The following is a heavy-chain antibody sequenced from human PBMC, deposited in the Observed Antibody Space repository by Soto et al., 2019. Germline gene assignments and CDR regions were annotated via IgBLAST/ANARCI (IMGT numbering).Heavy chain of an antibody. J-gene: IGHJ6*04. Sequence: QVQLAQSANEVKKPGASVRVSCKAAGYTFIRYGIAWVRQAPGQGLEWMGWISPYNDYTVYAQKVQGRVSMTADTSTXTXYXXLRGLKSEDTAVYYCARGGYYDNSWGKLSHYGLDVWGKGTSVSVSS. CDR2: ISPYNDYT. CDR3: ARGGYYDNSWGKLSHYGLDV. D-gene: IGHD3-16*01. CDR1: GYTFIRYG. V-gene: IGHV1-18*01.